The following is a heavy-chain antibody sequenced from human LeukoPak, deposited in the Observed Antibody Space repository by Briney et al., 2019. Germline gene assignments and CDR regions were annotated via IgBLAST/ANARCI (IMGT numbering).Heavy chain of an antibody. V-gene: IGHV3-7*05. Sequence: PGGSLRLSCSASAFTFSVYWMTWVRQAPGKGLEWVATIKEDGSDKYYVDSVRGRFTISRDNAENSLYPQMNSLTAEDTALYYCVRDGIRDIPGIITIRYDYWGQGTLVTVSS. CDR1: AFTFSVYW. D-gene: IGHD3-10*01. CDR3: VRDGIRDIPGIITIRYDY. J-gene: IGHJ4*02. CDR2: IKEDGSDK.